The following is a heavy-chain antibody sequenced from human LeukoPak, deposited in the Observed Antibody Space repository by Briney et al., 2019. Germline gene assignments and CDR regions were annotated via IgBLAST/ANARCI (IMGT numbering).Heavy chain of an antibody. CDR2: IKSDGSST. V-gene: IGHV3-74*01. CDR3: VRGSHGFDC. J-gene: IGHJ4*02. CDR1: GFTLSNYW. Sequence: GGALRLSCAAPGFTLSNYWMHWVRQAPGKGLVWVSRIKSDGSSTNYADSVKGPFTISRDNAKKTLYLQMNSLRDEDTAVFYCVRGSHGFDCWGEGALATVS.